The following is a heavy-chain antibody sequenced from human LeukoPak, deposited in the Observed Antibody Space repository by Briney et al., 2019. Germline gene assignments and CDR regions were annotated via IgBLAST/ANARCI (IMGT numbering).Heavy chain of an antibody. D-gene: IGHD3-16*01. CDR2: IYHSGST. CDR3: ARAGTIGYYYGMDV. Sequence: SQTLSLTCAVSGGSISSGGYSWSWIRQPPGKGLEWIGYIYHSGSTYYNPSLKSRVTISVDRSKNQFSLKLSSVTAADTAVYYCARAGTIGYYYGMDVWGQGTTVTVSS. V-gene: IGHV4-30-2*01. CDR1: GGSISSGGYS. J-gene: IGHJ6*02.